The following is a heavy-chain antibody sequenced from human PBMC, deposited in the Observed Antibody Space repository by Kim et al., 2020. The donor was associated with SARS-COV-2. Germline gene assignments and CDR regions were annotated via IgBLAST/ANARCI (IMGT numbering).Heavy chain of an antibody. V-gene: IGHV1-69*01. Sequence: QGRVTITADESTSTAYMELSSLRSEDTAVYYCARDAEYSSSSREGDAFDIWGQGTMVTVSS. J-gene: IGHJ3*02. D-gene: IGHD6-6*01. CDR3: ARDAEYSSSSREGDAFDI.